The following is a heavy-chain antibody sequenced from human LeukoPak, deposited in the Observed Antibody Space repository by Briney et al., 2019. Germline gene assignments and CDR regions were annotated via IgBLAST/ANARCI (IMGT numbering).Heavy chain of an antibody. V-gene: IGHV3-48*03. D-gene: IGHD2-2*01. J-gene: IGHJ5*02. CDR2: ISSSGSTK. CDR1: GFTFSSYE. Sequence: GGSLRLSCAASGFTFSSYEMNWVRQAPGKGLEWVSYISSSGSTKHYADSVKGRLTISRDNAKNTLYLQMNGLRAEDTAVYYCARALTAAMWNWFDPWGQGTLVTVSS. CDR3: ARALTAAMWNWFDP.